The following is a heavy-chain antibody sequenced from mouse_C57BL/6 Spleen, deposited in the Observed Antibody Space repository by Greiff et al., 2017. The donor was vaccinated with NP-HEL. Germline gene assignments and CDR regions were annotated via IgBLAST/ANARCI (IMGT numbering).Heavy chain of an antibody. Sequence: EVQLQQSGPELVKPGASVKISCKASGYTFTDYYMNWVKQSHGKSLEWIGDINPNNGGTSYNQKFKGKATLTVDKSSSTAYMERRSLTSEDSAVYYCARELRGYWGQGTTLTVSS. CDR2: INPNNGGT. CDR1: GYTFTDYY. CDR3: ARELRGY. D-gene: IGHD1-1*01. V-gene: IGHV1-26*01. J-gene: IGHJ2*01.